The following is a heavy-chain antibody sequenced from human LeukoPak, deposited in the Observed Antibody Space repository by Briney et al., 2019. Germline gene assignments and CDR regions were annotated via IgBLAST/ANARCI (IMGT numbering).Heavy chain of an antibody. CDR3: ARVAQIGGRYFDY. CDR2: FYYSGST. D-gene: IGHD1-26*01. Sequence: PSETLSLTCTVFGGSISSGGYHWSWIRQHPGKGLEWIGYFYYSGSTYYNPSLKSRVTISVDTSKNQFSLKLSSVTAADTAVYYCARVAQIGGRYFDYWGQGTLVTVSS. V-gene: IGHV4-31*03. CDR1: GGSISSGGYH. J-gene: IGHJ4*02.